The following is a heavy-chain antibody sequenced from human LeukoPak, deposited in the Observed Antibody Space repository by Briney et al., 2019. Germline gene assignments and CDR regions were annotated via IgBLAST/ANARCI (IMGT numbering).Heavy chain of an antibody. V-gene: IGHV3-11*04. J-gene: IGHJ4*02. CDR1: GFTFSDYY. CDR2: ISSSGSTI. CDR3: ASARYYDSSGFDY. D-gene: IGHD3-22*01. Sequence: GGSLRLSCAASGFTFSDYYMSWIRQAPGKGLEWVSYISSSGSTIYYADSVKGRFTISRDNAKNSLYLQMNSLRAKDTAVYYCASARYYDSSGFDYWGQGTLVTVSS.